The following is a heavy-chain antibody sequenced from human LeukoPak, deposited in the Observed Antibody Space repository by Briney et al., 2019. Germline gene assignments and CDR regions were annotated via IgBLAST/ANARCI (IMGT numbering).Heavy chain of an antibody. Sequence: GGSLRLSCAASGSTFSSYWMSWVRQAPGKGLEWVANIKQDGSEKYYVDSVKGRFTISRDNAKNSLYLQMNGLRAEDTAIYKCARDLPQPTSGWFENPGAAFDIWGQGTMVTVSS. CDR1: GSTFSSYW. D-gene: IGHD6-19*01. V-gene: IGHV3-7*01. CDR2: IKQDGSEK. J-gene: IGHJ3*02. CDR3: ARDLPQPTSGWFENPGAAFDI.